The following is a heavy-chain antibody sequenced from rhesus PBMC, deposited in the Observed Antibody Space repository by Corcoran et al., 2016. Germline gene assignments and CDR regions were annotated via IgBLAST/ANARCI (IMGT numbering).Heavy chain of an antibody. Sequence: QVQLQESGPGLVTPSETLSLTCAVSGYSISSGYYWSWIRPPPGKGLEWIGYITYSGSTSYNPSLKSRVTISRDTSKNQFSLKLSSVTAADTAVYYCARAGAAAGLDYWGQGVLVTVSS. CDR2: ITYSGST. V-gene: IGHV4-122*02. CDR3: ARAGAAAGLDY. D-gene: IGHD6S26*01. CDR1: GYSISSGYY. J-gene: IGHJ4*01.